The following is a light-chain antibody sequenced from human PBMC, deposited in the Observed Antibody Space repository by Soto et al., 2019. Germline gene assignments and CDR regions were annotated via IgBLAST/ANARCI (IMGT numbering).Light chain of an antibody. CDR2: GAS. CDR3: QQYGSSPL. J-gene: IGKJ1*01. V-gene: IGKV3-20*01. Sequence: EIVFRQSPGTLSLYPGERATLSCRASQSVSSSYLAWYQQKPGQAPRLLIYGASSRATGIPDRFSGSGSGTDFTLTISRLEPEDFAVYYCQQYGSSPLFGQGTKV. CDR1: QSVSSSY.